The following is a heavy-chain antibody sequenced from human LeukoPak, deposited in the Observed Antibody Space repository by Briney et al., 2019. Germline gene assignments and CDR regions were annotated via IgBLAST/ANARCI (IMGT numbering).Heavy chain of an antibody. CDR3: ARGTSTVVTPEYYYYYCMDV. CDR1: GASISSSH. J-gene: IGHJ6*03. D-gene: IGHD4-23*01. Sequence: SETLSLTCNVSGASISSSHWSWVRQPPGKGLEWIGNIHTSGGSNYSPSLKSRVTISLDTSRNQFSLKLTSVTAADTAVYYCARGTSTVVTPEYYYYYCMDVWGKGTTATVSS. V-gene: IGHV4-4*09. CDR2: IHTSGGS.